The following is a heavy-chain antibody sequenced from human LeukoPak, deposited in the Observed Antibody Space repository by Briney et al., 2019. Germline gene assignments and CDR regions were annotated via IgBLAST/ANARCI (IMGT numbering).Heavy chain of an antibody. CDR2: INTDGSSA. CDR1: GFTFTTYW. J-gene: IGHJ3*02. D-gene: IGHD2-21*01. V-gene: IGHV3-74*01. Sequence: GGSLRLSCAASGFTFTTYWMHWVRQAPGKGLVWVSRINTDGSSASYADSVRGRFTISRDTAKNTLYLQMNSLRAEDTAVYYCARGDYAFDIWGQGTMVTVSS. CDR3: ARGDYAFDI.